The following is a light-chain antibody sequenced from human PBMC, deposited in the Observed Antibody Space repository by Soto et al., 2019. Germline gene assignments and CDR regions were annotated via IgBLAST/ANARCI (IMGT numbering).Light chain of an antibody. CDR1: SSDVGDYKY. J-gene: IGLJ3*02. Sequence: QSALTQPPSASGSPGQSVTISCTGTSSDVGDYKYVSWYQQHPGRAPKVIIYDVDKRPSGVPQRFSGSKSGNTASLTVSGLQAEDEAEYYCSSYGGRDIFLFGGGTQLTVL. CDR2: DVD. CDR3: SSYGGRDIFL. V-gene: IGLV2-8*01.